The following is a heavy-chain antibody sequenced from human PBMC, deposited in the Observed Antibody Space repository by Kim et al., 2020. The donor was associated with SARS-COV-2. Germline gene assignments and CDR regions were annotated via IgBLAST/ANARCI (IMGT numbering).Heavy chain of an antibody. Sequence: TSYAQKFQGRVTMTRDTSTSTVYMELSSLRSEDTAVYYCARGDSSSIPDYWGQGTLVTVSS. CDR2: T. V-gene: IGHV1-46*01. D-gene: IGHD6-6*01. J-gene: IGHJ4*02. CDR3: ARGDSSSIPDY.